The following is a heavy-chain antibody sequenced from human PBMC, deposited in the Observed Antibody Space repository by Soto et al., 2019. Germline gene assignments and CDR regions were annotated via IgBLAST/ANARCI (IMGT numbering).Heavy chain of an antibody. D-gene: IGHD1-26*01. V-gene: IGHV2-5*02. CDR2: IYWDDDK. J-gene: IGHJ4*02. CDR1: GFSLSTSGVG. CDR3: AREIVGATMFDY. Sequence: QITLKESGPTLVKPTQTLTLTYTFSGFSLSTSGVGVGWIRQPPGKALEWLALIYWDDDKRYSPSLKSRLTITKDTSKNQVVLTMTNMDPVDTATYYCAREIVGATMFDYWGQGTLVTVSS.